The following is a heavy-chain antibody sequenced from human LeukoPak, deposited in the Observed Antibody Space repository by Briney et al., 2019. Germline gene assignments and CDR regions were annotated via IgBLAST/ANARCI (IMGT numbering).Heavy chain of an antibody. D-gene: IGHD1-1*01. CDR1: GFTFDDYA. J-gene: IGHJ6*04. CDR3: AKDRHNWKGVAYYYYGMDV. CDR2: ISWDGGST. V-gene: IGHV3-43D*04. Sequence: PGGSLRLSCAASGFTFDDYAMHWVRQAPGKGLEWVSLISWDGGSTYYADSVKGRFTISRDNSKSSLYLQMNSLRAEDTALYYCAKDRHNWKGVAYYYYGMDVWGKGTTVTVSS.